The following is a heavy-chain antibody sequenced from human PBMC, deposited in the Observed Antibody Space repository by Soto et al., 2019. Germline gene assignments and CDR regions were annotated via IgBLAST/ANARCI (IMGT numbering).Heavy chain of an antibody. J-gene: IGHJ6*02. CDR1: GFTFSSYS. Sequence: EVQLVESGGGLVKPGGSLRLSCAASGFTFSSYSMNWVRQAPGKGLEWVSSISSSSSYIYYADSVKGRFTISRDNAKNSLYLQMNSLRAEDTAVYYCARDDPFIAAAGTYYYYGMDVWGQGTTVTVSS. CDR2: ISSSSSYI. V-gene: IGHV3-21*01. D-gene: IGHD6-13*01. CDR3: ARDDPFIAAAGTYYYYGMDV.